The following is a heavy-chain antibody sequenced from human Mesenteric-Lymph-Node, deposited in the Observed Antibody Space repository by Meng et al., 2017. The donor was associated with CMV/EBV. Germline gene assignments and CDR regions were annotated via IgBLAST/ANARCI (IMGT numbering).Heavy chain of an antibody. Sequence: ASGFTFSSYAMHWVRQAPGKGLEYVSAISSNGGSTYYANSVKGRFTISRDNSKNTLYLQMGSLRAEDMAVYYCARGHIAVAGTGSDYWGQGTLVTVSS. CDR2: ISSNGGST. CDR3: ARGHIAVAGTGSDY. CDR1: GFTFSSYA. D-gene: IGHD6-19*01. J-gene: IGHJ4*02. V-gene: IGHV3-64*01.